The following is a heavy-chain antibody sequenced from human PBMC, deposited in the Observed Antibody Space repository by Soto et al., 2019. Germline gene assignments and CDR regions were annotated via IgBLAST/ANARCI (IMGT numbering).Heavy chain of an antibody. Sequence: QLQLQESGPGLVKPSETLSLTCTVSGGSITSNAYHWGWVRQPPGKGLEWIGSMVYSGTTSYNPSLKSRVTISVHTSKNQFSLKLITVSVPDTAVYFCATRFPDSSGSHDYCGQGTLVIVSS. D-gene: IGHD3-10*01. J-gene: IGHJ4*02. CDR2: MVYSGTT. V-gene: IGHV4-39*01. CDR3: ATRFPDSSGSHDY. CDR1: GGSITSNAYH.